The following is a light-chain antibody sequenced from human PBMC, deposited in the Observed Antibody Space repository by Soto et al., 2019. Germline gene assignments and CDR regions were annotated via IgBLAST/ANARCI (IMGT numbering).Light chain of an antibody. CDR2: GAS. CDR1: QSVSSSY. CDR3: QQYGSSPQT. J-gene: IGKJ1*01. V-gene: IGKV3-20*01. Sequence: EIVLTQSPGTLSLSPGERATLSCRASQSVSSSYLAWYQQKPGQAPRLLIYGASSRATGTPDRFSGSGSGKDFTLTISRLEPEDFAVYYCQQYGSSPQTFGQGTKV.